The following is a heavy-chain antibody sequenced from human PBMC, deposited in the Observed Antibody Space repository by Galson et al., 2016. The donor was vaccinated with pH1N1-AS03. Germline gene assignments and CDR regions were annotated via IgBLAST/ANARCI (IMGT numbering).Heavy chain of an antibody. CDR2: ISSTGSNT. D-gene: IGHD4-23*01. CDR1: GFTFSTYA. V-gene: IGHV3-23*01. J-gene: IGHJ4*02. CDR3: VRDFRWGGNSGY. Sequence: SLRLSCAVSGFTFSTYAMTWVRQAPGRGLEWVSSISSTGSNTFYADSVVGRFTISRDNSKNTLYLQMNSLRAEDTAVYYCVRDFRWGGNSGYWGQGSLVTVSS.